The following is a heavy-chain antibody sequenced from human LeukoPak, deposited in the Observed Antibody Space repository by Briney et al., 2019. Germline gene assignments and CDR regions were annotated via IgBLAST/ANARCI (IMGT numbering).Heavy chain of an antibody. CDR3: ARGGDYSGTAFDI. V-gene: IGHV3-74*01. J-gene: IGHJ3*02. D-gene: IGHD1-14*01. CDR1: GFTFSSYW. CDR2: IDGDESGT. Sequence: GGSLRLSCAASGFTFSSYWMNWARQAPGEGLVWVARIDGDESGTIYADSVKGRFTISRDTAKNTLYLQMSRLRAEDTAVYFCARGGDYSGTAFDIWGQGTMVTVSS.